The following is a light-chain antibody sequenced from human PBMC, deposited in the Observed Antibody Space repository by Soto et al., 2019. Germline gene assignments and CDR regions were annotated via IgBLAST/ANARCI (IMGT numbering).Light chain of an antibody. CDR2: RNN. V-gene: IGLV1-47*01. CDR3: AAWDDSLSGVV. J-gene: IGLJ2*01. Sequence: QAVVTQPPSASGTPGQRVTISCSGSSSNIGSNYVYWYQQLPGTAPKLLIYRNNHRPSGVPDRFSGSKSGTSDSLAISGLRSEDEADYYCAAWDDSLSGVVFGGGTKLTVL. CDR1: SSNIGSNY.